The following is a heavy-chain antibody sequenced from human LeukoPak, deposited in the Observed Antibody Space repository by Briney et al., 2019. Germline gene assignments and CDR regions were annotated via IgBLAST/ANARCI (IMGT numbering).Heavy chain of an antibody. V-gene: IGHV3-30*03. Sequence: QPGGSLRLSCVASGFTFNTYGMHWVRQAPGKGLEWVAVISSDESNKYYVAAVKGRFTISRDNSKNTLYLQMNSLRAEDTAVYYCARDYGGSSPFDYWGQGTLVTVSS. D-gene: IGHD4-23*01. CDR3: ARDYGGSSPFDY. CDR2: ISSDESNK. J-gene: IGHJ4*02. CDR1: GFTFNTYG.